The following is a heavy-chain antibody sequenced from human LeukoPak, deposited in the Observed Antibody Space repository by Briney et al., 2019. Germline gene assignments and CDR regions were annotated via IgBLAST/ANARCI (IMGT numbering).Heavy chain of an antibody. J-gene: IGHJ4*02. V-gene: IGHV4-34*01. Sequence: SETLSLTCAVYGGSFSGYYWSWIRRPPGKGLEWIGEINRSGSTNYNPSLKSRVTISVDTSKNQFSLKLSSVTAADTAVYYCARAPYSYVLYYFDYWGQGTLVTVSS. CDR3: ARAPYSYVLYYFDY. CDR2: INRSGST. CDR1: GGSFSGYY. D-gene: IGHD5-18*01.